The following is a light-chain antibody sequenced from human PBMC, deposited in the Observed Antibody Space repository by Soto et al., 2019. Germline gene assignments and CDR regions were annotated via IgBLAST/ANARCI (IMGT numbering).Light chain of an antibody. CDR3: HQSYSTLLS. V-gene: IGKV1-39*01. J-gene: IGKJ3*01. CDR1: QSISSY. CDR2: AAS. Sequence: DIQMTQSPSSLSASVGDRVTITCRASQSISSYLNWYQQKPGKAPKLLIYAASSLQSGVPSRFSGSGSGTDFTLTISSLPPEDCAAYYCHQSYSTLLSFGPGSKVDI.